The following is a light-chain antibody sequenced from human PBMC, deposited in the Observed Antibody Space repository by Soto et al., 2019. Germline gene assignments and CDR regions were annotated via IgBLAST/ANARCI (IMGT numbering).Light chain of an antibody. J-gene: IGKJ1*01. CDR1: QSISSW. CDR3: QHYNTYPWT. V-gene: IGKV1-5*03. CDR2: KAS. Sequence: IQMTKSATILSASVGDRVTIICRASQSISSWLAWYQQKPGKAPNLLIHKASHLESGVPSRFSGSGYGTEFTLTISSLQTGDLATYDCQHYNTYPWTFGQGTKVDIK.